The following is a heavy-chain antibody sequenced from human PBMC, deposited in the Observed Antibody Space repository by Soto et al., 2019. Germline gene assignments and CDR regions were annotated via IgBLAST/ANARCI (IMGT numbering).Heavy chain of an antibody. Sequence: QITLKESGPTLVKPTQTLTLTCTFSGFSFTTDGMGVGWIRQPPGKALERLALIYWDDDERYSPSLKSSLTNTKDASRNQVGLTFNNTDPADTATHYCAHLYCAEYGMRYYFDDGGQGTLVTVSS. CDR3: AHLYCAEYGMRYYFDD. CDR2: IYWDDDE. CDR1: GFSFTTDGMG. D-gene: IGHD2-8*02. V-gene: IGHV2-5*02. J-gene: IGHJ4*02.